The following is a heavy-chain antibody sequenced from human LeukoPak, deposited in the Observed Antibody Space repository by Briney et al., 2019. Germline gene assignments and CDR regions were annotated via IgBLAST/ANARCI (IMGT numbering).Heavy chain of an antibody. D-gene: IGHD1-1*01. Sequence: SETLSLTRTVSGGSISSSSYYWGWIRQPPGKGLEWIGSIYYSGSTYYNPSLKSRVTISVDTSKNQFSLKLSSVTAADTAVYYCARVSWFPGTSYYYMDVWGKGTTVTVSS. J-gene: IGHJ6*03. V-gene: IGHV4-39*01. CDR1: GGSISSSSYY. CDR3: ARVSWFPGTSYYYMDV. CDR2: IYYSGST.